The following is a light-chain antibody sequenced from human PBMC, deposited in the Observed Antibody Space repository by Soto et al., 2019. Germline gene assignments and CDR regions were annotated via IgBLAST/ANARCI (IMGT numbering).Light chain of an antibody. CDR1: QSVRSN. V-gene: IGKV3-15*01. CDR3: QQYDDWPPWT. Sequence: IVMTQSPATLSVSPWERATLSCRASQSVRSNLAWYQHKPGQPPRLLIYDASTRATGIPGRFSGSGSGTEFTLTISSLQSEDFAVYYCQQYDDWPPWTFGQGTKVDIK. CDR2: DAS. J-gene: IGKJ1*01.